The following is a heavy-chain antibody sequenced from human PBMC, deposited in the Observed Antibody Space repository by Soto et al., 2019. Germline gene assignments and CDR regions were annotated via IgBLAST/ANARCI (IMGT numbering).Heavy chain of an antibody. CDR3: AREVGVTTTGSPDAFDI. J-gene: IGHJ3*02. Sequence: ASVKVSCKASGYTFTSYYMHWVRQAPGQGLEWMGIINPSGGSTSYARKFQGRVTMTRDTSTSTVYMELSSLRSEDTAVYYCAREVGVTTTGSPDAFDIWGQGTMVTVSS. CDR2: INPSGGST. V-gene: IGHV1-46*01. D-gene: IGHD1-26*01. CDR1: GYTFTSYY.